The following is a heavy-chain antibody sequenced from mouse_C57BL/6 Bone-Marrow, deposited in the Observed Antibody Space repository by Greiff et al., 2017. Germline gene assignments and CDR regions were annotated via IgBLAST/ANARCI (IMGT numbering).Heavy chain of an antibody. CDR2: ISDGGSYT. CDR3: ARDGYYWYFDV. J-gene: IGHJ1*03. D-gene: IGHD2-2*01. Sequence: EVKLVESGGGLVKPGGSLKLSCAASGFTFSSYAMSWVRQTPEKRLEWVATISDGGSYTYYPDNVKGRFTISRDKAKNNLYLQMSHLKSEDTAMYYCARDGYYWYFDVWGTGTTVTVSS. V-gene: IGHV5-4*01. CDR1: GFTFSSYA.